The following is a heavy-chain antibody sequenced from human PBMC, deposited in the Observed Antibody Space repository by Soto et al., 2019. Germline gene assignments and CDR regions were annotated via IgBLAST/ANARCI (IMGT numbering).Heavy chain of an antibody. V-gene: IGHV3-30-3*01. J-gene: IGHJ4*02. CDR3: ARDHVPGQLVRYFDY. CDR1: GFTFSSYA. Sequence: GGSLRLSCAASGFTFSSYAMHWVRQAPGKGLEWVAVISYDGSNKYYADSVKGRITISRDNSKNTLYLQMNSLRAEDTAVYYCARDHVPGQLVRYFDYWGQGTLVTVSS. CDR2: ISYDGSNK. D-gene: IGHD6-13*01.